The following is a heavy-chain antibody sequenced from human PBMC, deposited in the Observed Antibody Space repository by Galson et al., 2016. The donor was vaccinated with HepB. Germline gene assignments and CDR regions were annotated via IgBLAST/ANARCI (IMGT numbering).Heavy chain of an antibody. CDR2: ITSSNTYT. J-gene: IGHJ6*02. V-gene: IGHV3-21*06. CDR3: AREIGDVRFGYHYGMDV. CDR1: GFTFSDYN. Sequence: SLRLSCAASGFTFSDYNLNWVRQAPGKGLEWVSSITSSNTYTYYADSVKGRFTISRDNAKNSLYLHMSSLRAEDTAMYYCAREIGDVRFGYHYGMDVWGQGTTVTVSS. D-gene: IGHD3-10*01.